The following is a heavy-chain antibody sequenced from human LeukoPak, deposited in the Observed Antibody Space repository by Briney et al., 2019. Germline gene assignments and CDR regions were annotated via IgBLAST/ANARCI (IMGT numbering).Heavy chain of an antibody. D-gene: IGHD1-26*01. V-gene: IGHV4-59*01. CDR1: GGSISDYY. J-gene: IGHJ4*02. CDR3: ARGEYEDLVDN. Sequence: SETLSLTCTVSGGSISDYYWSWIRQSPVRGLEWIGYLYYSGNTNYNPSLKRRLTTSRDMAKNQFSLKLSSVTSADTAVYYCARGEYEDLVDNWGQGTLVTVSS. CDR2: LYYSGNT.